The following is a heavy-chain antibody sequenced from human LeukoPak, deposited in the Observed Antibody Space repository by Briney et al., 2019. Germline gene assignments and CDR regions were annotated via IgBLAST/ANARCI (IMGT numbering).Heavy chain of an antibody. D-gene: IGHD3-22*01. CDR1: GFTFDDYA. V-gene: IGHV3-9*01. CDR3: AKTYYDSGGYYFEYFQH. J-gene: IGHJ1*01. CDR2: ISWNSATI. Sequence: GGSLRLSCVASGFTFDDYAMHWVPQAPGKGLEWVSGISWNSATIGYADSLKGRFTISRDNAKNSLYLQMNSLRPEDTALYYCAKTYYDSGGYYFEYFQHWGQGTLVTVSS.